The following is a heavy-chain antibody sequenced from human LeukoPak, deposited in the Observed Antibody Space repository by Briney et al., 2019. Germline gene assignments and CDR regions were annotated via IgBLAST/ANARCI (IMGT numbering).Heavy chain of an antibody. J-gene: IGHJ5*02. V-gene: IGHV1-18*01. CDR1: GYTFTSYG. CDR3: ARITIFGAYDP. Sequence: GASVTVSCMASGYTFTSYGISWVRQAPGQGLEWMGWISAYNGNTNYAQKLQGRVTMTTDTSTSTAYMELRSLRSDETAVYYCARITIFGAYDPWGQGTLVTVSS. D-gene: IGHD3-3*01. CDR2: ISAYNGNT.